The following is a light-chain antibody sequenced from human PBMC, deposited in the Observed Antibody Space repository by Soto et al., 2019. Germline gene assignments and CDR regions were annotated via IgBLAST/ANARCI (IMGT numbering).Light chain of an antibody. CDR3: TSYTSSSTLV. J-gene: IGLJ1*01. CDR1: SSDIGGYNY. V-gene: IGLV2-14*01. Sequence: QSALTQPASVSASPGQSIAISCTGTSSDIGGYNYVSWYQQHPGKAPKLMIYEVSNRPSGVSDRFSGSKSGDTASLTISGLQPEDEADYYCTSYTSSSTLVFGTATKLTVL. CDR2: EVS.